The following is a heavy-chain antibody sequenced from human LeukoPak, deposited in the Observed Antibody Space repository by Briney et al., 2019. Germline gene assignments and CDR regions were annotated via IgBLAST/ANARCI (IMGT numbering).Heavy chain of an antibody. D-gene: IGHD3-9*01. J-gene: IGHJ4*02. CDR2: INPNSGGT. CDR1: GYTFTGYY. CDR3: ARVSSSRAVLRYFDWLPHFDY. Sequence: ASVKVSCKASGYTFTGYYMRWVRQAPGQGLEWMGWINPNSGGTNYAQKFQGRVTMTRDTSISTAYMELSRLRSDDTAVYYCARVSSSRAVLRYFDWLPHFDYWGQGTLVTVSS. V-gene: IGHV1-2*02.